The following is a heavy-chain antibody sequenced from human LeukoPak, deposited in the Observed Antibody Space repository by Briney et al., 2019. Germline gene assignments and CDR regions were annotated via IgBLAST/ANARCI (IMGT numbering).Heavy chain of an antibody. CDR3: ARMEVA. CDR2: IKHDGNER. V-gene: IGHV3-7*01. Sequence: PGGSLRLSCAASGFTLSSYWMSWVRQAPGKGLEWVASIKHDGNERNYVDSVRGRFTISRDSAENSLFLQMNSLRAEDTAVYYCARMEVAWGQGTIVTVSS. D-gene: IGHD3-3*01. CDR1: GFTLSSYW. J-gene: IGHJ3*01.